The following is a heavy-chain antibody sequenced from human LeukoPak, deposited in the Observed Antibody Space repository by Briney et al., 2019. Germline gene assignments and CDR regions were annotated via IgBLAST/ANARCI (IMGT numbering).Heavy chain of an antibody. D-gene: IGHD3-10*01. Sequence: GASVKVSCKASGYTFTSYDISWVRQATGQGPEWMGWMNPNSGNTGFAQKFQGRVTMTRNTSITTAYMELSSLRSEDTAVYYCARITSKDDDYWGQGTLVTVSS. CDR3: ARITSKDDDY. CDR1: GYTFTSYD. J-gene: IGHJ4*02. CDR2: MNPNSGNT. V-gene: IGHV1-8*01.